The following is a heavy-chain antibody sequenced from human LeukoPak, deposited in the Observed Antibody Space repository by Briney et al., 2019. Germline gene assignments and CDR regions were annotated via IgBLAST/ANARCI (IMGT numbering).Heavy chain of an antibody. CDR3: ARNYVWGIYYFDY. V-gene: IGHV3-33*08. Sequence: GGSLRLSCAASGFTFSSYEMNWVRQAPGKGLEWVAVIWYDGSNKYYADSVKGRFTISRDNSKNTLYLQMNSLRAEDTAVYYCARNYVWGIYYFDYWGQGTLVTVSS. D-gene: IGHD3-16*01. CDR2: IWYDGSNK. CDR1: GFTFSSYE. J-gene: IGHJ4*02.